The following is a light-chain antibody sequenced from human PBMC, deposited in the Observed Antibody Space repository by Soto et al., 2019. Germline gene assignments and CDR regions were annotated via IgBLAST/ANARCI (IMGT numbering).Light chain of an antibody. CDR1: QSIGSW. Sequence: DIQMTQSPSTLSASVGDRVTITCRASQSIGSWLAWHQQEPGKAPKLLIYKSSSLESGVPSRFSGSGSGAEFTLSISSLQPDDSATYYCQQYDSYPLTFGGLTKADI. CDR3: QQYDSYPLT. CDR2: KSS. V-gene: IGKV1-5*03. J-gene: IGKJ4*01.